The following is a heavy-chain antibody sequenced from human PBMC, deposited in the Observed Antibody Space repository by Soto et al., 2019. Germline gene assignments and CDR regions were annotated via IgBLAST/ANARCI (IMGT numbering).Heavy chain of an antibody. CDR1: GFIFSGYD. Sequence: QVQLVESGGGVVQPGRSLRLSCAASGFIFSGYDMHWVRQAPGKGLEWVAGISYDGSKKYYAESVKGRFTISRDNSKNTLFLQMSSLRAEDTAVYFCAKEESSGWYTYFDYWGQGILVTVST. CDR2: ISYDGSKK. V-gene: IGHV3-30*18. D-gene: IGHD6-19*01. J-gene: IGHJ4*02. CDR3: AKEESSGWYTYFDY.